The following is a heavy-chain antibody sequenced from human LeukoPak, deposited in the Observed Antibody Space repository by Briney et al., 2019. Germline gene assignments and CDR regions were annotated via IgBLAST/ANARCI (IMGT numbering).Heavy chain of an antibody. CDR3: ARRGGSGRSFDF. CDR1: GGSISSSSYY. V-gene: IGHV4-39*01. Sequence: SETLSLTCTVSGGSISSSSYYWGWISQSPGKGLEWIGNIYNSGNTYYNPSLKSRVTISVDTSKNQFSLKLSSITAADTAVYYCARRGGSGRSFDFWGQGTLVTVSS. D-gene: IGHD3-10*01. J-gene: IGHJ4*02. CDR2: IYNSGNT.